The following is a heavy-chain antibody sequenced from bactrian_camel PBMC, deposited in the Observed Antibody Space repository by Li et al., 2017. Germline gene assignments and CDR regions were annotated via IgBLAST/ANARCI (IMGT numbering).Heavy chain of an antibody. CDR1: GYTGYYC. CDR2: IYTNDGST. J-gene: IGHJ4*01. Sequence: HVQLVESGGGLVQPGGSLRLSCAASGYTGYYCMGWFRQAPGKEREWVAAIYTNDGSTDYADSVKGRFTISLDTAKKTLYLEMNDLKPEDTAMYYCAAGVVVNGNLISLRNKWGQGTQVTVS. D-gene: IGHD2*01. CDR3: AAGVVVNGNLISLRNK. V-gene: IGHV3S1*01.